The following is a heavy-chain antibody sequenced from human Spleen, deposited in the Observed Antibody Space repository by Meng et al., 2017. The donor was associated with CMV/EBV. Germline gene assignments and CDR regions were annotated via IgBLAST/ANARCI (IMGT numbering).Heavy chain of an antibody. CDR1: GFTLGSYW. V-gene: IGHV3-7*01. CDR2: IKQDGSER. Sequence: GESLKISCAASGFTLGSYWMYWVRQAPGKGLEWVATIKQDGSERYSVDSVKGRFTISRDNANNSLYLQMNSLRAEDTAVYYCVRDLKYSGYDPYYFDYWGQGTLVTVSS. J-gene: IGHJ4*02. CDR3: VRDLKYSGYDPYYFDY. D-gene: IGHD5-12*01.